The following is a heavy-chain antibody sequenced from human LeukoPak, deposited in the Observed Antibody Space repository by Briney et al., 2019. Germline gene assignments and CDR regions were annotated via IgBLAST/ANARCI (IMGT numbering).Heavy chain of an antibody. CDR2: INPSGGST. CDR3: AREVYAIVNWFDP. Sequence: ASVKVSCKXSGYTFTSYYMHWVRQAPGQGLEWMGIINPSGGSTSYAQKFQGRVTMTRDTPTSTVYMELSSLRSEDTAVYYCAREVYAIVNWFDPWGQGTLVTVSS. D-gene: IGHD2-8*01. CDR1: GYTFTSYY. J-gene: IGHJ5*02. V-gene: IGHV1-46*01.